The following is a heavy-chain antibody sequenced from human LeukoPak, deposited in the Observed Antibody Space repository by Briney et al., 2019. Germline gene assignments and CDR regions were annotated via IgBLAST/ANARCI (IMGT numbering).Heavy chain of an antibody. V-gene: IGHV4-61*02. CDR3: ASNYYYGSGSYPDAFDI. CDR2: IYTSGST. D-gene: IGHD3-10*01. CDR1: GGSISSGSYY. Sequence: SSQTLSLTCTVSGGSISSGSYYWSWIRQPAGKGLEWIGRIYTSGSTNYNPSLKSRVTISVDTSKNQFSLKLSSVTAADTAVYYCASNYYYGSGSYPDAFDIWGQGTMVTVSS. J-gene: IGHJ3*02.